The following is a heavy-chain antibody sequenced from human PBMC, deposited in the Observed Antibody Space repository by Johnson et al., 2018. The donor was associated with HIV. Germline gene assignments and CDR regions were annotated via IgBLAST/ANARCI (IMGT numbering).Heavy chain of an antibody. CDR1: GFTVSSHY. D-gene: IGHD3-22*01. CDR3: ATFYYDNRDYYELASFLTDASDI. Sequence: VQLVESGGGVVQPGRSLRLSCAASGFTVSSHYMSWVRQAPGKGLAWVSVIYSGGSTYYADSGKGRFTISRDNAKNSLYLQMNSLTAEDTAVYYCATFYYDNRDYYELASFLTDASDIWGQGTMVTVSS. CDR2: IYSGGST. V-gene: IGHV3-66*02. J-gene: IGHJ3*02.